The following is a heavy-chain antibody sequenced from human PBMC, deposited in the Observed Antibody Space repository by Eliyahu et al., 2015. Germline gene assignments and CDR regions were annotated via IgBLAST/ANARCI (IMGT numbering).Heavy chain of an antibody. D-gene: IGHD2-21*01. J-gene: IGHJ5*02. CDR1: GFSFSSYW. CDR2: IDLSSTYI. V-gene: IGHV3-21*01. Sequence: EVQLVESGGGLVXPGGSXXLSXAASGFSFSSYWMNWVRQAPGKGLEWVSSIDLSSTYIYYTDSVKGRFTISRDNAMSSLYLQMNSLRVEDTAVYYCASLDWATWGQGTLVTVSS. CDR3: ASLDWAT.